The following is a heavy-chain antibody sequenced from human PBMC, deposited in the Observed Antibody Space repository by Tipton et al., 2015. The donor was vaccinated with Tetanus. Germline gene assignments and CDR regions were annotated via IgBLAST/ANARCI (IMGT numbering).Heavy chain of an antibody. Sequence: TLSLTCTVSGGPISGHYWSWIRQTPGRGLEWIGYISYAGYTSYSPSLKNRVTMSVDTSKSQFSLKLKSVTAADTAVYYCAREMNRFFDIWGRGTLVTVSS. V-gene: IGHV4-59*11. J-gene: IGHJ2*01. CDR3: AREMNRFFDI. CDR2: ISYAGYT. CDR1: GGPISGHY. D-gene: IGHD1-14*01.